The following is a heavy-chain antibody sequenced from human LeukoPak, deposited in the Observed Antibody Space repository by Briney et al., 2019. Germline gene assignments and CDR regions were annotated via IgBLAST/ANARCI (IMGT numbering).Heavy chain of an antibody. CDR1: GGTFSSYA. D-gene: IGHD1-14*01. CDR2: IIPIFGTA. CDR3: ARGATPDAFDI. V-gene: IGHV1-69*05. J-gene: IGHJ3*02. Sequence: ASVKVSCKASGGTFSSYAISWVRQAPGQGLEWMGGIIPIFGTANYAQKFQGRVTITTDESTSTAYMELSSLRSDDTAVYYCARGATPDAFDIWGQGTMVTVSS.